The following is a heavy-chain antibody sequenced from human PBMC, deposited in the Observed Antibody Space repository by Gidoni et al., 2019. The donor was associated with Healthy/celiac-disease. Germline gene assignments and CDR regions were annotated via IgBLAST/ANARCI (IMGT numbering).Heavy chain of an antibody. CDR2: ISSSGSTI. D-gene: IGHD3-22*01. CDR1: GFTFSSYE. J-gene: IGHJ4*02. CDR3: ARDRYYYDSSGYYYLFDY. Sequence: EVQLVESGGGLVQPGGSLRLSCAASGFTFSSYEMNWVRQAPGKGLEWVSYISSSGSTIYYADSVKGRFTISRDNAKNSLYLQMNSLRAEDTAVYYCARDRYYYDSSGYYYLFDYWGQGTLVTVSS. V-gene: IGHV3-48*03.